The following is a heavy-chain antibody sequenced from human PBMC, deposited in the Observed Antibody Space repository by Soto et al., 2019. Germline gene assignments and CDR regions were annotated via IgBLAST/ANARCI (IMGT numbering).Heavy chain of an antibody. CDR3: ARRGSTHYYYGLDV. J-gene: IGHJ6*02. V-gene: IGHV4-4*07. CDR2: VAASGST. CDR1: GGSISGFF. Sequence: PSETLSLTCTVSGGSISGFFWTWVRQPPGMPLEGLGHVAASGSTAYNPSLRSRLSLSLDVSKNRFSLELTSVTAADTATYFCARRGSTHYYYGLDVWGQGTTVTVSS.